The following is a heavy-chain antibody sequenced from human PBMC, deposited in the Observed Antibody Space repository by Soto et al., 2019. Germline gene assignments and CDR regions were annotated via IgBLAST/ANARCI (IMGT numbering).Heavy chain of an antibody. CDR3: ARARVPATPVLVYGMDV. CDR1: GFTFSSYG. CDR2: IWYDGSNK. J-gene: IGHJ6*02. Sequence: PGGSLRLSCAASGFTFSSYGMHWVRQAPGKGLEWVAVIWYDGSNKYYADPVKGRFTISRDNSKNTLYLQMNSLRAEDTAVYYCARARVPATPVLVYGMDVWGQGTTVTVSS. D-gene: IGHD2-8*02. V-gene: IGHV3-33*01.